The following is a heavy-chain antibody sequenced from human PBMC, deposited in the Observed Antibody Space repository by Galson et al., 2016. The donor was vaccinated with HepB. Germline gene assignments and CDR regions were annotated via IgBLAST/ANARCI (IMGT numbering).Heavy chain of an antibody. CDR3: ARVYSSGWYLFDY. V-gene: IGHV3-11*06. Sequence: SLRLSCAASGFTFSDSYMSWIRQAPGKGLEWISYISNSGTYTNYAGSVKGRFTISRDNAKKSLYLLMNSLTAEDTAVYFCARVYSSGWYLFDYWGQGALVVVSS. CDR2: ISNSGTYT. CDR1: GFTFSDSY. D-gene: IGHD6-19*01. J-gene: IGHJ4*02.